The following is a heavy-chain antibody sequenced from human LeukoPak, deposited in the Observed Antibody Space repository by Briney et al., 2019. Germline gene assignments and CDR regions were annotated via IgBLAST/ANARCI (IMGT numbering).Heavy chain of an antibody. Sequence: GSSVKVSCKASGGTFSSYAISWVRQAPGQGLEWMGGIIPIFGTANYAQKFQGRVTITADESTSTAYMELSSLRSEDTAVYYCASLPGIAVAGTLGAFDIWGQGTMVTVSS. V-gene: IGHV1-69*01. J-gene: IGHJ3*02. CDR3: ASLPGIAVAGTLGAFDI. CDR2: IIPIFGTA. D-gene: IGHD6-19*01. CDR1: GGTFSSYA.